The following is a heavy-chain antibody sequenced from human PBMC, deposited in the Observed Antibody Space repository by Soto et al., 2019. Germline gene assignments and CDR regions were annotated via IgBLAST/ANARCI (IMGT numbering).Heavy chain of an antibody. Sequence: QVQLVESGGGVVQPGRSLRLSCAASGFTFSYYAMHWVRQAPGKGLEWVALISYSGNNKYYADSVKGRFTISRDNSENTLYLQMNSLGAEDTAIYYCARTPEPSGYYYYFDYWGQGTLITVSS. V-gene: IGHV3-30-3*01. CDR1: GFTFSYYA. CDR2: ISYSGNNK. D-gene: IGHD3-22*01. J-gene: IGHJ4*02. CDR3: ARTPEPSGYYYYFDY.